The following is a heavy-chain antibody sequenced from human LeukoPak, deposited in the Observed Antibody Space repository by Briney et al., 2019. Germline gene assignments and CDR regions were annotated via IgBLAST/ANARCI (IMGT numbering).Heavy chain of an antibody. D-gene: IGHD3-10*01. CDR2: ISGSGGST. CDR1: GLTFSSYA. V-gene: IGHV3-23*01. CDR3: AKKGVTMVRGFRGMDV. J-gene: IGHJ6*02. Sequence: GGSLRLSCAASGLTFSSYAMSWVRQAPGKGLEWVSAISGSGGSTYYADSVKGRFTISRDNSKNTLYLQMNSLRAEDTAVYYCAKKGVTMVRGFRGMDVWGQGTTVTVSS.